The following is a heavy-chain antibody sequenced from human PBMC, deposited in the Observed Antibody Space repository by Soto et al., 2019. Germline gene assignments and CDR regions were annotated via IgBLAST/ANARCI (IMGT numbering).Heavy chain of an antibody. CDR1: GGSISSYY. J-gene: IGHJ1*01. V-gene: IGHV4-59*01. CDR3: ASLHYYDSSGYYYQH. Sequence: SETLSLTCTVSGGSISSYYWSWIRQPPGKGLEWIGYIYYSGSTNYNPSLKSRVTISVDTSKNQFSLRLSSVTAADTAVYYCASLHYYDSSGYYYQHWGQGTLVTVS. CDR2: IYYSGST. D-gene: IGHD3-22*01.